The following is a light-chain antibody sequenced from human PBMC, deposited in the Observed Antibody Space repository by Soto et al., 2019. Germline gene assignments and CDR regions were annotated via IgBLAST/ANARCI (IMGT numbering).Light chain of an antibody. Sequence: DNQMTQSPSTLSAFVGDRVTITCRGSHSIGRCLAWYQQKPGKAPKLLIYDASSLESGVPSRFSGSGSGTEFTLTISSLQPEDSATYFCLQHNTYPRTFGQGTKVDIK. J-gene: IGKJ1*01. V-gene: IGKV1-5*01. CDR3: LQHNTYPRT. CDR1: HSIGRC. CDR2: DAS.